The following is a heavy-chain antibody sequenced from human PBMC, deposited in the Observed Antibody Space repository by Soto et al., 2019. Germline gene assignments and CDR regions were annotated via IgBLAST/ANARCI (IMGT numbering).Heavy chain of an antibody. CDR3: ARISSASSVWRPDY. V-gene: IGHV1-18*04. CDR1: GYTFTSNS. Sequence: ASVKVSCEASGYTFTSNSIGWVRQAPGQGLEWMGWINVYNGNTKYAQQLQGRVTLTTDTSTSTAYMDLRSQRSDDTAVYYCARISSASSVWRPDYWGHGTLVTVSP. CDR2: INVYNGNT. D-gene: IGHD2-2*01. J-gene: IGHJ4*01.